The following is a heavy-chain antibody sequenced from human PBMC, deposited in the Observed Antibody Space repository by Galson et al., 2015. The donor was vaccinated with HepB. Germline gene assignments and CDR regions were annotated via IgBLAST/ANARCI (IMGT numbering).Heavy chain of an antibody. J-gene: IGHJ4*02. CDR1: GGTFSSYA. Sequence: SVKVSCKASGGTFSSYAISWVRQAPGQGLEWMGGIIPIFGTANYAQKFQGRVTITADESTSTAYMELSSLRSEDTAVYYCARDRIAAANPAYFDYWGQGTLVTVSS. CDR2: IIPIFGTA. CDR3: ARDRIAAANPAYFDY. D-gene: IGHD6-25*01. V-gene: IGHV1-69*13.